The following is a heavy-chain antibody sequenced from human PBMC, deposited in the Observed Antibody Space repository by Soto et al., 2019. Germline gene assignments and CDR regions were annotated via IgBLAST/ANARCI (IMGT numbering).Heavy chain of an antibody. CDR2: IIPIFGTT. V-gene: IGHV1-69*01. Sequence: QVQLVQSGAEVKKPGSSVKVSCKASGGTFSSYAISWVRQAPGQGLEWMGGIIPIFGTTNYAQKFQGRVTITAEESTSTAYMELSSLRSEDTAVYYCARIYCSSTSCRRDLYYYGMDVWGQGTTVTVSS. CDR1: GGTFSSYA. CDR3: ARIYCSSTSCRRDLYYYGMDV. D-gene: IGHD2-2*01. J-gene: IGHJ6*02.